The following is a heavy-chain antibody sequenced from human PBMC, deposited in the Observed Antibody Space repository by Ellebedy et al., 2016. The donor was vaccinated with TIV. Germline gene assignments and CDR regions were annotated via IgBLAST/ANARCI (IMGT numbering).Heavy chain of an antibody. V-gene: IGHV1-2*02. J-gene: IGHJ4*02. CDR3: ARDIAVVRGVPNDY. D-gene: IGHD3-10*01. CDR1: GYIFTGYY. CDR2: INPSSGGT. Sequence: ASVKVSCKASGYIFTGYYMHWVRQAPGQGLEWMGWINPSSGGTNYAQKFQGRVNMTRDTSIRTAYMELSRLRSDDTAVYFCARDIAVVRGVPNDYWGQGTLATVSS.